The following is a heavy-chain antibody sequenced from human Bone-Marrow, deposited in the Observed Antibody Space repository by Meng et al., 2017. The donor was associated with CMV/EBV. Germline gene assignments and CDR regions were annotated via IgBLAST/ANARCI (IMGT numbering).Heavy chain of an antibody. D-gene: IGHD6-19*01. CDR3: ARDRGSGWYGAFIYYYGMDV. J-gene: IGHJ6*02. Sequence: ASVKVSCKASEYTFIDHHMHWVRQAPGQGLEWMGWINPYSGDTKYAPELQGRVTMTTDTSTSTAYMELRSLRSDDTAVYYCARDRGSGWYGAFIYYYGMDVWGQGTTVTVSS. CDR1: EYTFIDHH. CDR2: INPYSGDT. V-gene: IGHV1-18*04.